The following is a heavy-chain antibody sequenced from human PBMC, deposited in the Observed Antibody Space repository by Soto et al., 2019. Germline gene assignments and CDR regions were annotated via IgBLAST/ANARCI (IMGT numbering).Heavy chain of an antibody. CDR2: IGTAGDT. CDR3: ARASSGILGNDFDI. Sequence: EVQLVESGGGLVQPGGSLRLSCAASGFTFSSYDMHWVRQATGKGLEWVSAIGTAGDTYYPGSVKGRFTISRENAKNSLYLQMNSLRAGDTAVYYCARASSGILGNDFDIWGQGTMVTVSS. J-gene: IGHJ3*02. D-gene: IGHD3-22*01. V-gene: IGHV3-13*01. CDR1: GFTFSSYD.